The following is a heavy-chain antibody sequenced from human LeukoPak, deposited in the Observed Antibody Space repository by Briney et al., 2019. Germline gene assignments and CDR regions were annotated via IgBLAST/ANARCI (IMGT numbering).Heavy chain of an antibody. CDR2: IIPILGIA. CDR3: ARDSSGCYYYYYGMDV. D-gene: IGHD3-22*01. CDR1: GGTFSSYA. V-gene: IGHV1-69*04. J-gene: IGHJ6*02. Sequence: SVKVSCKASGGTFSSYAISWVRQAPGQGLEWMGRIIPILGIANYAQKFQGRVTITADKSTSTAYMELSSLRSEDTAVYYCARDSSGCYYYYYGMDVWGQGTTVTVSS.